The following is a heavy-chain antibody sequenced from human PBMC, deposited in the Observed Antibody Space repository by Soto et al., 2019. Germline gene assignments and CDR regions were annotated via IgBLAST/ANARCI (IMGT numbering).Heavy chain of an antibody. Sequence: QVQLVESGGGVVQPGRSLRLSCAASGFTFSSYGMQWVRQAPGKGLEWVAVISYDGSNKYYADSVKGRFTISRDNSKNTLYLQMNSLRAEDTAVYYCAKDLTLYSSSWYGAPYAFDIWGQGTMVTVSS. CDR3: AKDLTLYSSSWYGAPYAFDI. D-gene: IGHD6-13*01. CDR2: ISYDGSNK. J-gene: IGHJ3*02. V-gene: IGHV3-30*18. CDR1: GFTFSSYG.